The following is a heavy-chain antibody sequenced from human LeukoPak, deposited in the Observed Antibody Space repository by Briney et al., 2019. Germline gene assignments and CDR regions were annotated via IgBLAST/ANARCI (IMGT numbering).Heavy chain of an antibody. D-gene: IGHD1-1*01. CDR3: ARVGRHHAFDM. CDR1: GFSFGSYW. Sequence: GGSLRLSCAASGFSFGSYWMYWVRRAPGKGLMYIARINNDGGGTTYADSVKGRFTISRDNARNGVYLQMNSLRAEDTAVYYCARVGRHHAFDMWGQGTMVTVSS. V-gene: IGHV3-74*03. J-gene: IGHJ3*02. CDR2: INNDGGGT.